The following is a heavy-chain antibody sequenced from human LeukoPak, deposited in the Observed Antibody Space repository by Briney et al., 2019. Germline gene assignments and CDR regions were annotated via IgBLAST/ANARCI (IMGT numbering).Heavy chain of an antibody. V-gene: IGHV3-23*01. D-gene: IGHD3-3*01. CDR1: GFTFSSYA. Sequence: TGGSLRLSCAASGFTFSSYAMSWVRQAPGKGLEWVSAISGSGGSTYYADSVKGRFTISRDNAKNSLYLQMNSLRAEDTALYYCAKDIYDFWSGEYYFDYWGQGTLVTVSS. CDR2: ISGSGGST. J-gene: IGHJ4*02. CDR3: AKDIYDFWSGEYYFDY.